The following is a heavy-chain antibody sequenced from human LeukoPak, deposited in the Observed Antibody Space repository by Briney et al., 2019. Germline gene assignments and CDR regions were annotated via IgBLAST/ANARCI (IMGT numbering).Heavy chain of an antibody. CDR2: ISYDGSNK. J-gene: IGHJ3*02. CDR1: GFTFSSYG. V-gene: IGHV3-30*03. D-gene: IGHD2-15*01. CDR3: ARPHCSAGICYGNDAFEI. Sequence: PGGSLRLSCAASGFTFSSYGMHWVRQAPGKGLEWVAVISYDGSNKYYADSVKGRFTISRDNSKNTVYLQMNSLRAEDTAVYQCARPHCSAGICYGNDAFEIWGQGTMVTVSS.